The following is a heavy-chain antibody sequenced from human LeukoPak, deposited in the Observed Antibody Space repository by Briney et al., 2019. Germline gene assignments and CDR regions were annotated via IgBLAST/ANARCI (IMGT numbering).Heavy chain of an antibody. CDR2: IIPIFGTA. V-gene: IGHV1-69*05. CDR1: GGTFSTFA. D-gene: IGHD2-2*01. CDR3: ARDREDIVVVPAVPFDP. Sequence: SVKVSCKASGGTFSTFAISWVRQAPGQGLEWMGGIIPIFGTADYAQKFQGRVTITTDESTSTAYMELSSLRSEDTAVYYCARDREDIVVVPAVPFDPWGQGTLVTVSS. J-gene: IGHJ5*02.